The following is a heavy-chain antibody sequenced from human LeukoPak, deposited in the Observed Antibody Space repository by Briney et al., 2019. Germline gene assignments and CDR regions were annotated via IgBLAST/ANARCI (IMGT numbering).Heavy chain of an antibody. CDR1: GFTFSYYW. J-gene: IGHJ4*02. Sequence: GGSLGLSCAASGFTFSYYWMHWVRQAPGKGLVWVSQINGDGSSTSYADSVKGRFTISRDNAKNTLFLQMNSLRAEDTAVYYCSAGFDYWGQGTLVTVSS. CDR3: SAGFDY. CDR2: INGDGSST. V-gene: IGHV3-74*01.